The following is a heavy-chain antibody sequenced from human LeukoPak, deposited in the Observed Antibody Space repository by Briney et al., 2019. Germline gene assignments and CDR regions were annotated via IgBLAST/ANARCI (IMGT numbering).Heavy chain of an antibody. CDR3: ARGHGDYVGY. CDR2: INPNSGGT. Sequence: ASVEVSCKASGYTFNSSYMHWVRQAPGQGLEWMGWINPNSGGTNYAQKFQGRVTMTRDTSISTAYMELSRLRSDDTAVYYCARGHGDYVGYWGQGTLVTVSS. D-gene: IGHD4-17*01. V-gene: IGHV1-2*02. J-gene: IGHJ4*02. CDR1: GYTFNSSY.